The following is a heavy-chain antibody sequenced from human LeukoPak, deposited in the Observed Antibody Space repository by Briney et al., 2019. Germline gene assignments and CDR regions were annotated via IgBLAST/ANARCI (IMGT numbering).Heavy chain of an antibody. CDR1: GGSISSSSYY. CDR3: ARTGGRYGDQFDY. CDR2: IYYSGST. V-gene: IGHV4-39*01. Sequence: QTSETLSLTCTVSGGSISSSSYYWGWIRQPPGKGLEWIGSIYYSGSTYYNPSLKSRVTISVDTSKNQFSLKLSSVTAADTAVYYCARTGGRYGDQFDYWGQGSLVTVSS. J-gene: IGHJ4*02. D-gene: IGHD4-17*01.